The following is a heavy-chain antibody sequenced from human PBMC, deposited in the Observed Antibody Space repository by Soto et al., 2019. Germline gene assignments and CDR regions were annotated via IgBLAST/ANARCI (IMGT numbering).Heavy chain of an antibody. CDR2: IRAEPAGRTA. J-gene: IGHJ4*02. D-gene: IGHD1-7*01. Sequence: PGGSLRLSCAPSAFDFTPYALTWVRQAPGRGLEWVAFIRAEPAGRTAEYAAPVRGRFTVCRDGSASPVYLQRNRPEQEATGRYYCSRIGPGTSTRCFFDYWGQGTRVTVSS. CDR3: SRIGPGTSTRCFFDY. V-gene: IGHV3-49*04. CDR1: AFDFTPYA.